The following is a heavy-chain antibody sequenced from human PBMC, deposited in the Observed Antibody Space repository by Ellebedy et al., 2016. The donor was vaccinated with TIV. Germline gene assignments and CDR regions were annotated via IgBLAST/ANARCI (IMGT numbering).Heavy chain of an antibody. J-gene: IGHJ3*02. CDR3: ARVGRWEDFDI. D-gene: IGHD1-26*01. CDR1: GFNFANAA. V-gene: IGHV3-23*01. CDR2: ISHNGDRI. Sequence: GGSLRLSXAASGFNFANAAMTWVRQPPGKGLEWVASISHNGDRILYADSVKGRFTISKDEFTNMLFLQMDSLRAEDTALYYCARVGRWEDFDIWGQGTMVIVSS.